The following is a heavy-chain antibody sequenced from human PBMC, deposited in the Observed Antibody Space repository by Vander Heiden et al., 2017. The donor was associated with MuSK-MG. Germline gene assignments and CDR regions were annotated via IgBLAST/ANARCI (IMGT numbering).Heavy chain of an antibody. CDR1: GFSLSTSGVG. V-gene: IGHV2-5*01. CDR2: IYWNDDK. Sequence: QITLKESGPTLVKPTQTLTLTCTFPGFSLSTSGVGVGWIRQPPGKALEWLALIYWNDDKRYSPSLKSRLTITKDTSKSQVVLTMTNMDPVDTATYYCAHRLWGITMVRGVITISEHFDLWGRGTLVTVSS. CDR3: AHRLWGITMVRGVITISEHFDL. J-gene: IGHJ2*01. D-gene: IGHD3-10*01.